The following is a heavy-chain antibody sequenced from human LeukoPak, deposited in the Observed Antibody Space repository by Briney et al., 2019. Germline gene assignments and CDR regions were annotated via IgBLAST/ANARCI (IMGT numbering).Heavy chain of an antibody. CDR3: TTDLLFRVGATSYYFDY. Sequence: GGSLRLSCAASGFTFSNAWMSWVRQAPGKGLEWVGRIKSKTDGGTTDYAAPVKGRFTISRDDSKNTLYLQMNSLKTEDTAVYYCTTDLLFRVGATSYYFDYWGQGTLVTVPS. D-gene: IGHD1-26*01. CDR1: GFTFSNAW. J-gene: IGHJ4*02. V-gene: IGHV3-15*01. CDR2: IKSKTDGGTT.